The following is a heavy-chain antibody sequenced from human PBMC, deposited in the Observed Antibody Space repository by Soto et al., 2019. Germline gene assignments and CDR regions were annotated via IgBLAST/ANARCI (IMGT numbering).Heavy chain of an antibody. J-gene: IGHJ4*02. D-gene: IGHD1-26*01. CDR3: AMVSHSGSLDY. V-gene: IGHV1-69*02. CDR1: GGTFSSYT. Sequence: QVQLVQSGAEVKKPGSSVKVSCKASGGTFSSYTISWVRQAPGQGLEWMGRIIPILGIANYAQKFQGRVTITADKSTSTAYMELSSPRSEDTAVYYCAMVSHSGSLDYWGQGTLVTVSS. CDR2: IIPILGIA.